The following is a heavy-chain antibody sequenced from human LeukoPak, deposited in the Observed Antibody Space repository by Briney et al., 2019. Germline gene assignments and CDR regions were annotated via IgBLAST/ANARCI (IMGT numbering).Heavy chain of an antibody. Sequence: GASVKVSCKASGYTFTGHFVHWVRQAPGQGLEWMGGINAKSGDTDYAQKFQGRVTMTRDTSCTTAYMDLSGLRSDATAVFYCPRATYTFWIHLWFDFWGQGTLVTVSS. CDR3: PRATYTFWIHLWFDF. D-gene: IGHD2/OR15-2a*01. J-gene: IGHJ4*02. CDR1: GYTFTGHF. CDR2: INAKSGDT. V-gene: IGHV1-2*02.